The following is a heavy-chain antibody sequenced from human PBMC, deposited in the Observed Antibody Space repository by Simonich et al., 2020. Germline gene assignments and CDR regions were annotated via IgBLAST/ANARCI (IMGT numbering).Heavy chain of an antibody. CDR3: ARHDRWLQFYFDY. D-gene: IGHD5-12*01. Sequence: QVQLQESGPGLVKPSETLSLTCTVSGGSISSYYWSWNRQPPGKGLEWIGYIYYSGSTNYIPPLKSRVTTSVDTSKNQFSLTLSSVTAADTAVYYCARHDRWLQFYFDYWGQGTLVTVSS. CDR1: GGSISSYY. J-gene: IGHJ4*02. CDR2: IYYSGST. V-gene: IGHV4-59*08.